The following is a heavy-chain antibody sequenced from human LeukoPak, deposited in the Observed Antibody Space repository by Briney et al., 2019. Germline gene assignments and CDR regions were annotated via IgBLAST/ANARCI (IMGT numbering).Heavy chain of an antibody. D-gene: IGHD3-10*01. Sequence: KASETLSLTCTVSGGSISSYYWSWIRQPPGKGLEWIGYIYYSGSTNYNPSLKSRVTISVDTSKNQFSLKLSSVTAADTAVYYCASSYYYGSESGNWFDPWGQGTLVTVSS. CDR2: IYYSGST. CDR1: GGSISSYY. V-gene: IGHV4-59*08. J-gene: IGHJ5*02. CDR3: ASSYYYGSESGNWFDP.